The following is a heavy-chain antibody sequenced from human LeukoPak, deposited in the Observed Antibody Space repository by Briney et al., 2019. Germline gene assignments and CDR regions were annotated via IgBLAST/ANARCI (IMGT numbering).Heavy chain of an antibody. V-gene: IGHV5-51*01. D-gene: IGHD2-21*02. CDR3: ARQGTAPFDY. CDR2: IFPGESNI. CDR1: GYSFNTYW. Sequence: GESLKISCKGSGYSFNTYWSAWVRQMPGKGLEWMGMIFPGESNIRYSPSFQGHVTISADKSTNTAYLQWSSLQASDSAIYYCARQGTAPFDYWGQGTLVTVSS. J-gene: IGHJ4*02.